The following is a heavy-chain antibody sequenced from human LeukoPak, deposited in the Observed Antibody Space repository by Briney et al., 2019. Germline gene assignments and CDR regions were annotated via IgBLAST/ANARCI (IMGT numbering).Heavy chain of an antibody. CDR1: GGSISSSSYY. J-gene: IGHJ2*01. CDR3: ARVAVPAAIREGHWYFDL. CDR2: IYTSGST. D-gene: IGHD2-2*02. V-gene: IGHV4-61*02. Sequence: PSETLSLTCTVSGGSISSSSYYWGWIRQPAGKGLEWIGRIYTSGSTNYNPSLKSRVTMSVDTSKNQLSLKLSSVTAADTAVYYCARVAVPAAIREGHWYFDLWGRGTLVTVSS.